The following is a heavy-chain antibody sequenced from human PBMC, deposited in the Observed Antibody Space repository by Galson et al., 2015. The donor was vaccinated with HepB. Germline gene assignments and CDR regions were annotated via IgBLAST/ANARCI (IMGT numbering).Heavy chain of an antibody. CDR2: IDWDDDK. Sequence: PALVKPTQTLTLTCTFSGFSLSTSGMCVSWIRQPPGKALEWLARIDWDDDKYYSTSLKTRLTISKDTSKNQVVLTMTNMDPVDPPTYYCARSIAVAGTSRYYYYGMDVWGQGTTVTVSS. CDR3: ARSIAVAGTSRYYYYGMDV. J-gene: IGHJ6*02. CDR1: GFSLSTSGMC. V-gene: IGHV2-70*11. D-gene: IGHD6-19*01.